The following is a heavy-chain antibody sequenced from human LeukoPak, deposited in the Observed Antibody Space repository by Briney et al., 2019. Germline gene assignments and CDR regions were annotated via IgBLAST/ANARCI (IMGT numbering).Heavy chain of an antibody. V-gene: IGHV4-39*07. D-gene: IGHD3-16*01. CDR1: GGSISSSSYY. J-gene: IGHJ4*02. Sequence: SETLSLTCSVSGGSISSSSYYWGWIRQPPGKGLEYIGSINYRGSTYYNPSLKSRVTLSVDTSKNQFSLKLNSVTAADTAVYYCATYKYDYVWGNQHFDYWGQGTLVAVSS. CDR2: INYRGST. CDR3: ATYKYDYVWGNQHFDY.